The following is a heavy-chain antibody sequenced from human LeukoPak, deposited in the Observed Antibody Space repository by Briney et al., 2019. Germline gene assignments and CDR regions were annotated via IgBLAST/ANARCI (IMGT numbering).Heavy chain of an antibody. Sequence: GGSLRLSCAASGFAFAEYAMHWVRQAPGKGLEWVSLISWNGARIHYGDSVKGRFTISRDNSKNSLYLQMNSLRTEDTALYYCVKDLVAASENVRGWYPMDYWGQGTLVTVSS. J-gene: IGHJ4*02. CDR2: ISWNGARI. D-gene: IGHD6-19*01. CDR3: VKDLVAASENVRGWYPMDY. CDR1: GFAFAEYA. V-gene: IGHV3-43*01.